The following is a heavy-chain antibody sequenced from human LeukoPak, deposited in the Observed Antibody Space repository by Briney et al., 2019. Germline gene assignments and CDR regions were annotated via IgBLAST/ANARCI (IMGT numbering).Heavy chain of an antibody. CDR1: GGTFSSYA. V-gene: IGHV1-69*05. CDR3: ARANVPGIAVAGTSFDY. D-gene: IGHD6-19*01. J-gene: IGHJ4*02. Sequence: GSLVRVSCKASGGTFSSYAISWVRQAPGQGLEWMGGIIPIFGTANYAQKFQGRVTITTDESTSTAYMELSSLRSEDTAVYYCARANVPGIAVAGTSFDYWGQGTLVTVSS. CDR2: IIPIFGTA.